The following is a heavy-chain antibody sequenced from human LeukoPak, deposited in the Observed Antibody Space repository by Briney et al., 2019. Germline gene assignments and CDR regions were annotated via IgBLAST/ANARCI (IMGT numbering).Heavy chain of an antibody. Sequence: GGSLRLSCAASGFTFSSYSMNWVRQAPGKGLEWVSSIGSSSSYIYYADSVKGRFTISRDNAKNSLYLQMNSLRAEDTAVYYCARDRTRRGDYAFDYWGQGTLVTVSS. D-gene: IGHD4-17*01. J-gene: IGHJ4*02. CDR2: IGSSSSYI. CDR1: GFTFSSYS. CDR3: ARDRTRRGDYAFDY. V-gene: IGHV3-21*01.